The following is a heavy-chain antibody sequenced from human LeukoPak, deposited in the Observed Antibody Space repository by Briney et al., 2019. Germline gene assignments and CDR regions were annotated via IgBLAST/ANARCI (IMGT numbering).Heavy chain of an antibody. CDR1: GGSISSSCYY. D-gene: IGHD3-9*01. V-gene: IGHV4-39*01. Sequence: SETLSLTCTVSGGSISSSCYYWGWIRQPPGKGLEWIGSIYFSGSTYYNPSLKSRVTISVDTSKNQFSLKLSSVTAADTAVYYCSRHGARDFDWLTGRAFDYWGQGTLVTVSS. CDR2: IYFSGST. CDR3: SRHGARDFDWLTGRAFDY. J-gene: IGHJ4*02.